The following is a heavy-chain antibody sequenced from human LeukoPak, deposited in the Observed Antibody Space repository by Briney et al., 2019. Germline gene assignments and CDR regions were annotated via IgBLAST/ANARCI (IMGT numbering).Heavy chain of an antibody. Sequence: GGSLRLSCAASGFTFSSYAMHWVRQAPGKGLEWVAVISYDGSNKYYADSVKGRFTVSRDNSKNTLFLQMNSLRAEDTAVYYCAKDGGLWVSAHWGDSWGRGTLVTVSS. CDR1: GFTFSSYA. CDR2: ISYDGSNK. CDR3: AKDGGLWVSAHWGDS. J-gene: IGHJ4*02. V-gene: IGHV3-30-3*01. D-gene: IGHD7-27*01.